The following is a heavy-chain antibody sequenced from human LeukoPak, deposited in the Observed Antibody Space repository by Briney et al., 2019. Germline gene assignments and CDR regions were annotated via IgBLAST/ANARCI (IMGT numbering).Heavy chain of an antibody. CDR1: GYSISSGYY. J-gene: IGHJ4*02. CDR2: IYHSGST. V-gene: IGHV4-38-2*02. D-gene: IGHD6-19*01. CDR3: ARDGGLSIGWYVGFDY. Sequence: SETLSLTCAVSGYSISSGYYWGWIRQPPGKGLEWIGSIYHSGSTYYTPSLKSRVTISVDTSKNQFSLKLNSVTAADTAVYYCARDGGLSIGWYVGFDYWGQGTLVTVSS.